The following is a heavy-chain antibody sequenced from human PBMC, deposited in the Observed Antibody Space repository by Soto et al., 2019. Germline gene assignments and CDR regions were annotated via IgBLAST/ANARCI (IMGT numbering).Heavy chain of an antibody. J-gene: IGHJ5*02. CDR1: GGSFSGYY. Sequence: PSETLSLTCAVYGGSFSGYYWSWIRQPPGKGLEWIGEINHSGSTNYNPSLKSRVTISVDTSKNQFSLKLSSVTAADTAVYYCAAGIAALGVWFDLWGQGTLVTVSS. D-gene: IGHD6-13*01. CDR3: AAGIAALGVWFDL. CDR2: INHSGST. V-gene: IGHV4-34*01.